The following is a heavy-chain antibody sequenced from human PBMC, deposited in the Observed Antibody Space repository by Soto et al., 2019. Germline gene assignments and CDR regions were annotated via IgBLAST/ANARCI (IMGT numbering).Heavy chain of an antibody. V-gene: IGHV1-18*01. CDR3: ARDSDLKWAFDY. J-gene: IGHJ4*02. D-gene: IGHD1-26*01. CDR2: ISAYNGNT. CDR1: GYTFTSYG. Sequence: ASVKVSCKASGYTFTSYGISWVLQAPGQGLEWMGWISAYNGNTNYAQKLQGRVTMTTDTSTSTAYMELRSLRSDDTAVYYCARDSDLKWAFDYRGPGTLVTLSS.